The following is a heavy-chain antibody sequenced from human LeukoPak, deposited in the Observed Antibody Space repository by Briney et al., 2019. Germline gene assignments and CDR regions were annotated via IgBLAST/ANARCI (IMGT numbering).Heavy chain of an antibody. D-gene: IGHD2-2*01. CDR3: ARLVGDQVVY. J-gene: IGHJ4*02. Sequence: SQTLSLTCAISGDTFSSNRAAWDWLRQSPSRGLEWLGRTYYRSKWSNDYALSVRSRITINPDTSKNQFSLQLKFVTPEDTAVYYCARLVGDQVVYWGQGTLVTVSS. CDR2: TYYRSKWSN. V-gene: IGHV6-1*01. CDR1: GDTFSSNRAA.